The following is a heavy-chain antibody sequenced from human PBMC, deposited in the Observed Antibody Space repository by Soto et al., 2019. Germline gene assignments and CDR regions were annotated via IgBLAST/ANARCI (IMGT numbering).Heavy chain of an antibody. CDR2: IIPILGIA. D-gene: IGHD6-19*01. CDR3: ARAGIAVAGTPPD. Sequence: SVKVSCKASGGTFSSYTISWVRQAPGQGLEWMGRIIPILGIANYAQKFQGRVTITADKSTSTAYMELSSLRSEDTAVYYCARAGIAVAGTPPDWGQGTLVTVSS. J-gene: IGHJ4*02. V-gene: IGHV1-69*02. CDR1: GGTFSSYT.